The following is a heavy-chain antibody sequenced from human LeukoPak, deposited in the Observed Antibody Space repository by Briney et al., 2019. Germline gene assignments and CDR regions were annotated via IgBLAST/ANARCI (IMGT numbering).Heavy chain of an antibody. Sequence: PGGSLRLSCAASGFTFSSYAMHWVRQAPGKGLERVAVISYDGSNKYYADSVKGRFTISRDNSKNTLYLQMNSLRAEDTAVYYCARTYSSTVRGSYYFDYWGQGTLVTVSS. CDR3: ARTYSSTVRGSYYFDY. CDR1: GFTFSSYA. J-gene: IGHJ4*02. CDR2: ISYDGSNK. V-gene: IGHV3-30*04. D-gene: IGHD3-10*01.